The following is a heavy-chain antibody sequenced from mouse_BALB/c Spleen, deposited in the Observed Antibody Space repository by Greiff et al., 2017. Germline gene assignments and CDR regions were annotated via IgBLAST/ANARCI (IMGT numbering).Heavy chain of an antibody. CDR1: GFTFSSFG. CDR2: ISSGSSTI. D-gene: IGHD1-2*01. J-gene: IGHJ2*01. Sequence: EVKLVESGGGLVQPGGSRKLSCAASGFTFSSFGIHWVRQAPEKGLEWVAYISSGSSTIYYADTVKGRFTISRANPKNTLFLEMTILRSEDTAMYYCARGLRLPYYFDYWGQGTTRTVSS. V-gene: IGHV5-17*02. CDR3: ARGLRLPYYFDY.